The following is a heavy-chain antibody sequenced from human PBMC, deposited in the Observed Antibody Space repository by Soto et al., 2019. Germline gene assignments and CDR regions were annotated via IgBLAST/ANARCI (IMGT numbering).Heavy chain of an antibody. V-gene: IGHV3-11*05. D-gene: IGHD3-9*01. CDR2: ISSSSSDT. J-gene: IGHJ4*02. Sequence: QVQLVESGGDLVKPGGSLRLSCAASGFPFSDYYMSWIRQAPGKGLEWVSSISSSSSDTNYAQSVKGRFTISRDNAKNSRHLQMNSLRAEDTAVYSCARRRPTGYYNYWGQGTLVTVSA. CDR3: ARRRPTGYYNY. CDR1: GFPFSDYY.